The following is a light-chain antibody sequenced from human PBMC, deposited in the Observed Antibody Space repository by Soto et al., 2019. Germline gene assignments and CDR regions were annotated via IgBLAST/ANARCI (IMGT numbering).Light chain of an antibody. J-gene: IGKJ4*01. CDR1: QGISDS. CDR3: QKYDNWPSLT. Sequence: DIQMTQSPASLSASVGDRVTITCRASQGISDSLAWYQQKPGEVPKLLIFAASTLQSGVPSRFSGGGSGTDFTLTITILQPEDVAVYYCQKYDNWPSLTFGRGTKVEIK. V-gene: IGKV1-27*01. CDR2: AAS.